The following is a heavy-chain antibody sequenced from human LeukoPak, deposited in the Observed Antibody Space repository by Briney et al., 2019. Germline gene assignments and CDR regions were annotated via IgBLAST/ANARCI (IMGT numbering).Heavy chain of an antibody. Sequence: SETLSLTCAVYGGSFSGYYWSWIRQPPGKGLEWIGEINHSGSTNYNPSLKSRVTISVDTSKNQFSLKLSSVTAADTVVYYCARRVITFFGGNWFDPWGQGTLVTVSS. CDR3: ARRVITFFGGNWFDP. V-gene: IGHV4-34*01. J-gene: IGHJ5*02. CDR1: GGSFSGYY. D-gene: IGHD3-3*01. CDR2: INHSGST.